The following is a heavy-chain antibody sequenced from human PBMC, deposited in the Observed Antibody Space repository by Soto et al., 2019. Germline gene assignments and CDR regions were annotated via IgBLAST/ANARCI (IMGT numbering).Heavy chain of an antibody. Sequence: QVQLQESGPGLVKPSQTLSLTCTVSGGSISSGGYYWSWIRQHPGKGLEWIGYIYYSGSTYYNPSLKSRVTISVDTSKNQFSLKLSSVTAADTAVYYCARGGGRGWLRVSPTQYYFDYWGQGTLVTVSS. V-gene: IGHV4-31*03. CDR3: ARGGGRGWLRVSPTQYYFDY. CDR1: GGSISSGGYY. CDR2: IYYSGST. J-gene: IGHJ4*02. D-gene: IGHD5-12*01.